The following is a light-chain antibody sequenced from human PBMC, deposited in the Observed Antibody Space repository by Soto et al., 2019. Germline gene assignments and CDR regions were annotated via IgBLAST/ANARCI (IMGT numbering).Light chain of an antibody. CDR3: QQYNNWPPIT. J-gene: IGKJ5*01. CDR1: QSVSSSY. Sequence: IVLTQSPGTLSLSPGERATLSCRASQSVSSSYLAWYQQKPGQAPRLLIYGASSRATGIPDRFSGSGSGTEFTLTISSLQSEDVAVYYCQQYNNWPPITFGQGTRLEI. V-gene: IGKV3-20*01. CDR2: GAS.